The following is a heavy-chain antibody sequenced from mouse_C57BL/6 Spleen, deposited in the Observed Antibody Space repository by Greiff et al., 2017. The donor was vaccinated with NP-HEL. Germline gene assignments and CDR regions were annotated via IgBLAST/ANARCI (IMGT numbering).Heavy chain of an antibody. CDR1: GYTFTSYW. J-gene: IGHJ1*03. Sequence: VQLKQPGAELVRPGSSVKLSCKASGYTFTSYWMHWVKQRPIQGLEWIGNIDPSDSETHYNQKFKDKATLTVDKSSSTAYMQLSSLTSEDSAVYYCARGDYYGSSYGYFDVWGTGTTVTVSS. CDR3: ARGDYYGSSYGYFDV. V-gene: IGHV1-52*01. D-gene: IGHD1-1*01. CDR2: IDPSDSET.